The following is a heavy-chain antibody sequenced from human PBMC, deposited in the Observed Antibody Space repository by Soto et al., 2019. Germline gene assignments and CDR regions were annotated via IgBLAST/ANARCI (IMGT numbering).Heavy chain of an antibody. Sequence: QVQLVESGGGLVKPGGSLRLSCAASGFTFSDYYMSWIRQAPGKGLEWVSYISSSGSTIYYADSVKGRFTISRDNAKNSLYLQMNSLRAEDPSVYYCARSYSSSSGYYYYYYMEVWGKGTTVTVSS. V-gene: IGHV3-11*01. J-gene: IGHJ6*03. CDR3: ARSYSSSSGYYYYYYMEV. CDR1: GFTFSDYY. D-gene: IGHD6-6*01. CDR2: ISSSGSTI.